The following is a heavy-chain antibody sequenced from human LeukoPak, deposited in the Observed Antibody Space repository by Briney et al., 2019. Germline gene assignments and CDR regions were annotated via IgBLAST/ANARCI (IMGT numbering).Heavy chain of an antibody. D-gene: IGHD3-16*01. V-gene: IGHV3-64D*09. Sequence: PGGSLRLSCSASGFTFSSYSMHWVRQAPGKGLEYVSSISSNGGSKYYADSVKGRFTISRDNSKNTLYLQMSSLRAEDTAVYYCVKDLKRVPLEYGYDYVWGSPSPPFDYWGQGTLVTVSS. J-gene: IGHJ4*02. CDR3: VKDLKRVPLEYGYDYVWGSPSPPFDY. CDR2: ISSNGGSK. CDR1: GFTFSSYS.